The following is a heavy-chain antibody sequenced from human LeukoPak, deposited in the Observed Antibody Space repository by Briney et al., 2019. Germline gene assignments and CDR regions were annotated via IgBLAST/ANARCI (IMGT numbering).Heavy chain of an antibody. Sequence: GASVKLSCKASGYTFSSYALIWVRQAPGQGLEWMGWINTKTGDPTYAQDFTGRFVFSLDTSVNTAFLQINSLKTEDTAVYYCARDVLTVVVAGSSFEFWGQGTLVSVSS. CDR3: ARDVLTVVVAGSSFEF. CDR2: INTKTGDP. CDR1: GYTFSSYA. V-gene: IGHV7-4-1*02. J-gene: IGHJ4*02. D-gene: IGHD2-15*01.